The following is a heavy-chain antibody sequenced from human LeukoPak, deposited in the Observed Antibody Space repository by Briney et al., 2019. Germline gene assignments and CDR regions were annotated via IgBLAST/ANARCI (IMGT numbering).Heavy chain of an antibody. V-gene: IGHV1-69*13. CDR3: ARGGYYDSSGWGAFDI. D-gene: IGHD3-22*01. CDR1: GYTFTGYY. CDR2: IIPIFGTA. Sequence: SVKVSCKASGYTFTGYYIHWVRQAPGQGLEWMGGIIPIFGTANYAQKFQGRVTITADESTSTAYMELSSLRSEDTAVYYCARGGYYDSSGWGAFDIWGQGTMVTVSS. J-gene: IGHJ3*02.